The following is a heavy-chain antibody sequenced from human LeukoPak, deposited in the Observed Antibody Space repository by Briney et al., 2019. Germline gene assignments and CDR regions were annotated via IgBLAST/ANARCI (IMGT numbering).Heavy chain of an antibody. CDR3: ALLAVASDFDY. Sequence: PGGSLRLSCAASGFMFRSFEMYWVRQAPGKGLERVAYISSGASTMYYADSVKGRFTISRDDAKNSLFLQMNSLRAEDTAIYYCALLAVASDFDYWGQGTLVTVSS. CDR2: ISSGASTM. J-gene: IGHJ4*02. CDR1: GFMFRSFE. D-gene: IGHD6-19*01. V-gene: IGHV3-48*03.